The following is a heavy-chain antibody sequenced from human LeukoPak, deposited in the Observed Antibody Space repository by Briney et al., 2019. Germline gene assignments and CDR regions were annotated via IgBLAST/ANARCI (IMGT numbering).Heavy chain of an antibody. D-gene: IGHD2-15*01. Sequence: GGSLRLSCAASGFAFSSYSMNWVRQAPGKGLEWVSAISGSGVTTYYADSVKGRFTISRDNSKNTLYLQMNSLRADDTAVYYCAKGWTKYCTGGNCYSPLYYFDYWGQGTLVTVSS. CDR1: GFAFSSYS. CDR3: AKGWTKYCTGGNCYSPLYYFDY. V-gene: IGHV3-23*01. CDR2: ISGSGVTT. J-gene: IGHJ4*02.